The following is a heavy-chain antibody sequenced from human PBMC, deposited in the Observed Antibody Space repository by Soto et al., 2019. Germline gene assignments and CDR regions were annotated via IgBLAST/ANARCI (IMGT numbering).Heavy chain of an antibody. V-gene: IGHV4-38-2*01. CDR2: IYHSGST. CDR3: ARGGGYGMDV. Sequence: PSETLSLTCAVSGYSISSGYYWGWIRQPPGKGLEWIGSIYHSGSTYNNPSLKSRVTISVDTSKNQFSLKLSSVAAADTAVHYWARGGGYGMDVWGQGTTVTVSS. D-gene: IGHD6-13*01. CDR1: GYSISSGYY. J-gene: IGHJ6*02.